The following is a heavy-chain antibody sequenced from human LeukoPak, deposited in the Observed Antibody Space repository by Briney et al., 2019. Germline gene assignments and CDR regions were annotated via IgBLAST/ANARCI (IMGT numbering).Heavy chain of an antibody. CDR3: ARDRRYCSSTSCYTGPYYYYGMDV. CDR2: IGTAGDT. V-gene: IGHV3-13*01. CDR1: GFTFSSYD. D-gene: IGHD2-2*02. Sequence: GGSLRLSCAASGFTFSSYDMRWVRQATGKGLEWVSAIGTAGDTYYPGSVKGRFTISRENAKNSLYLQMNSLRAGDTAVYYCARDRRYCSSTSCYTGPYYYYGMDVWGQGTTVTVSS. J-gene: IGHJ6*02.